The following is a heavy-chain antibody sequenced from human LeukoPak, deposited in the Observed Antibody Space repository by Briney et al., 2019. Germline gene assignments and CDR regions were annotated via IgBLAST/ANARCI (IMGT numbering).Heavy chain of an antibody. CDR2: IYYSGST. J-gene: IGHJ4*02. D-gene: IGHD2-8*01. CDR1: GGXISSYY. V-gene: IGHV4-59*01. CDR3: ARDNGSSPLYYFDY. Sequence: SETLSLTCTVSGGXISSYYCSWIRQPPGKGLEWIGYIYYSGSTNYNPSLKSRVTISVDTSKNQFSLKLSSVTAADTAVYYCARDNGSSPLYYFDYWGQGTLVTVSS.